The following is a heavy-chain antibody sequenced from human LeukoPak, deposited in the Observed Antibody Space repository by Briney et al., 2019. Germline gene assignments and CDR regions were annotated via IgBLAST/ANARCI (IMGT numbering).Heavy chain of an antibody. CDR1: GFTFDAYA. CDR2: ISWNSGSI. V-gene: IGHV3-9*01. J-gene: IGHJ5*02. D-gene: IGHD2-2*01. CDR3: AKGVVPAANHGFDP. Sequence: PGGSLRLSCAAAGFTFDAYAMHWVRQAPGKGLEWVSGISWNSGSIGYADSVKGRFTISRDNAKHSLYLQMNSLRAEDTTLYYCAKGVVPAANHGFDPWGQGTLVTVSS.